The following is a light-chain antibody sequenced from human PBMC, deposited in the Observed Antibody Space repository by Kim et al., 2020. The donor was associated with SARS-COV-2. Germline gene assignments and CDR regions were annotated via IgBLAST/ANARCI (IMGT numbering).Light chain of an antibody. Sequence: SASRRDRLTITCRATQGYSSYLAGYQEKPERAPTLLIYAASSLQSGVPSRFSDSGSETDFTLPISCLQSGDFTTYYCPQYYSYARTFGQGNKLEI. J-gene: IGKJ2*02. CDR2: AAS. CDR1: QGYSSY. V-gene: IGKV1-8*01. CDR3: PQYYSYART.